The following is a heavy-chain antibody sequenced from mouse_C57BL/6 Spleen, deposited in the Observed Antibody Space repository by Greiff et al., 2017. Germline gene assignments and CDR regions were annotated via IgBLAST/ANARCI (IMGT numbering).Heavy chain of an antibody. Sequence: VQLQQSGPVLVKPGASVKMSCKASGYTFTDYYMNWVKQSHGKSLEWIGVINPYNGGPSYNQKFKGKATLTVDKSSSTAYMELNSLTSEDSAVYYCARDGALAGYGKLFYFDYWGQGTTLTVSS. V-gene: IGHV1-19*01. CDR1: GYTFTDYY. CDR3: ARDGALAGYGKLFYFDY. D-gene: IGHD2-1*01. J-gene: IGHJ2*01. CDR2: INPYNGGP.